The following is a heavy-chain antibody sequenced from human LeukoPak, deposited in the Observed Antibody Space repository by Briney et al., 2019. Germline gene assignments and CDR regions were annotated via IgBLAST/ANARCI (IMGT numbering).Heavy chain of an antibody. D-gene: IGHD3-9*01. CDR2: IYHSGST. Sequence: PSETLSLTCAVSGGSISSGGYSWSWIRQPPGKGLEWIGYIYHSGSTYYNPSLKSRVTISVDRSKNQFSLKLSSVTAADTAVYYCARRYYDILTGSGAWFDPWGQGTLVTVSS. CDR1: GGSISSGGYS. J-gene: IGHJ5*02. V-gene: IGHV4-30-2*01. CDR3: ARRYYDILTGSGAWFDP.